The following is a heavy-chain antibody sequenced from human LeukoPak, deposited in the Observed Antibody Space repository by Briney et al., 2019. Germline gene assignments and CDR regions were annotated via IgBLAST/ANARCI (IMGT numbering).Heavy chain of an antibody. J-gene: IGHJ4*02. D-gene: IGHD6-13*01. CDR3: ARGSGWLPNS. Sequence: PSETLSLTYTVSGGSISGYYWNWIRQPPGKGLEWIGYIYYSGSTNYNPSLKSRVTISIDTSKDQFSLKLRSVTAADTAVYYCARGSGWLPNSWGQGTLVTVSS. CDR2: IYYSGST. V-gene: IGHV4-59*01. CDR1: GGSISGYY.